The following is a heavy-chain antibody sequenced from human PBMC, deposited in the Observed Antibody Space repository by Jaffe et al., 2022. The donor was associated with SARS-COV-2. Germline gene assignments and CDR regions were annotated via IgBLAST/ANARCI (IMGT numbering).Heavy chain of an antibody. Sequence: QVQLQESGPGLVKPSETLSLTCTVSGGSISSYYWSWIRQPPGKGLEWIGYIYYSGSTNYNPSLKSRVTISVDTSKNQFSLKLSSVTAADTAVYYCARVGGGWFLFDYWGQGTLVTVSS. CDR2: IYYSGST. CDR3: ARVGGGWFLFDY. V-gene: IGHV4-59*01. D-gene: IGHD2-15*01. J-gene: IGHJ4*02. CDR1: GGSISSYY.